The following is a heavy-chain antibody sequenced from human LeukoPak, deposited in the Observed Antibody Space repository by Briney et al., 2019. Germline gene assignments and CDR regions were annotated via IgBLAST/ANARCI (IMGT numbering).Heavy chain of an antibody. D-gene: IGHD7-27*01. CDR2: ISNDGSTT. J-gene: IGHJ4*02. V-gene: IGHV3-74*01. CDR3: NVRWGPNSDY. Sequence: GGSLRLSCAASGFTFSTFWMHWGRHTPGKGLVWVSRISNDGSTTHYADSVKGRFTISRDNAKNTLFLHINSLRAEHTAVYYCNVRWGPNSDYWGQGTLVTVSS. CDR1: GFTFSTFW.